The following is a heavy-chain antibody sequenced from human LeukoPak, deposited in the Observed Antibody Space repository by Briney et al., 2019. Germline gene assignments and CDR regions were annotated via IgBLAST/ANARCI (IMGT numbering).Heavy chain of an antibody. CDR1: GFTFSNDW. Sequence: GGSLRLSCAASGFTFSNDWMNWVRQAPGKGLEWVGRIKSKTDGGTTDYAAPVKGRFIISRDDSKNTLYLQLNSLKTEDTAVYYCTTATKSGTYSRGYWGQGTLVTVSS. CDR2: IKSKTDGGTT. J-gene: IGHJ4*02. V-gene: IGHV3-15*01. D-gene: IGHD1-26*01. CDR3: TTATKSGTYSRGY.